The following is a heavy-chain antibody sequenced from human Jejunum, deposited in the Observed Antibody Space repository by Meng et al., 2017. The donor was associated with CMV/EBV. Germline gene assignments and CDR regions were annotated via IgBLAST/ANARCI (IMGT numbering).Heavy chain of an antibody. V-gene: IGHV3-7*01. J-gene: IGHJ4*02. CDR2: INQHGSEE. CDR3: ARGGGNTRFDY. D-gene: IGHD3-16*01. CDR1: GFSFNNYE. Sequence: CQAYGFSFNNYEINWVRQAPGKGLEWVANINQHGSEESYVGSVKGRFTISRDNAKNSLYLQMNSLRAEDTAVYYCARGGGNTRFDYWGQGTLVTVSS.